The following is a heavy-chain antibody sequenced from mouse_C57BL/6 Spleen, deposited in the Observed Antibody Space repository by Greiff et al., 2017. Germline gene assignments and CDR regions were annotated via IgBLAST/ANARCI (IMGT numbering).Heavy chain of an antibody. J-gene: IGHJ2*01. CDR3: TRCLLN. CDR1: GYTFTDYE. V-gene: IGHV1-15*01. D-gene: IGHD6-1*01. CDR2: IDPETGGT. Sequence: QVQLQQSGAELVRPGASVTMSCKASGYTFTDYEMNWVKQTPVHGLEWIGAIDPETGGTAYNQKFKGKAILTADKSSSTAYMELRSLTSEDCAVYYWTRCLLNWGQGTTLTVSS.